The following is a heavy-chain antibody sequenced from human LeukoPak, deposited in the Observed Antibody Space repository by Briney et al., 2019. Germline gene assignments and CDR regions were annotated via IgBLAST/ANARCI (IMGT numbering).Heavy chain of an antibody. V-gene: IGHV4-59*01. Sequence: SETLSLTCTVSGGSISGYYWSWIRQPPGKGLEWIGYIYYSGSTNYTPSLKSRVTMSVDTSKNQFSLKLSSVTAADTAVYYCARDHSSSWEYFDYWGQGTLVTVSS. J-gene: IGHJ4*02. CDR1: GGSISGYY. D-gene: IGHD6-13*01. CDR3: ARDHSSSWEYFDY. CDR2: IYYSGST.